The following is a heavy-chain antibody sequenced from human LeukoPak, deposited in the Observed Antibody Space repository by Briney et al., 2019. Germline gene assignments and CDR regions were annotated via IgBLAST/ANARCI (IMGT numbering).Heavy chain of an antibody. D-gene: IGHD3-9*01. CDR2: INTDGSSI. Sequence: PGGSLRLSCAASGFTFSSYWMHWVRHVPGKGLVWVSRINTDGSSISYADSVKGRFTISRDNAKNTLFLQMNSLRAEDTAVYYCARSSYDALTGYYTSRDYWGQGTLVTVSS. CDR3: ARSSYDALTGYYTSRDY. V-gene: IGHV3-74*01. J-gene: IGHJ4*02. CDR1: GFTFSSYW.